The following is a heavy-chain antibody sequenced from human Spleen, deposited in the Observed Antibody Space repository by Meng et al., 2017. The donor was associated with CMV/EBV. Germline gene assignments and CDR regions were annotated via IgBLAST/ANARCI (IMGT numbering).Heavy chain of an antibody. CDR3: ARAGHYYDSSGYYGVDY. J-gene: IGHJ4*02. V-gene: IGHV3-74*01. D-gene: IGHD3-22*01. Sequence: GESLKISCAASGFTFGSYWMHWVRQAPGKGLVWVSRINSDGSSTRYADSVKGRFTISRDNAKNTLYLQMNSLKTEDTAVYFCARAGHYYDSSGYYGVDYWGQGTLVTVSS. CDR2: INSDGSST. CDR1: GFTFGSYW.